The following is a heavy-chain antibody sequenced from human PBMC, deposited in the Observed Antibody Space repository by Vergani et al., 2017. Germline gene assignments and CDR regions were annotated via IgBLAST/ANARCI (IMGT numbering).Heavy chain of an antibody. CDR3: ARRERGMVYARPGYFQH. J-gene: IGHJ1*01. V-gene: IGHV4-34*11. Sequence: QVQLQQWGAGLLKPSETLSLTCAVYGGSFSGYYWSWIRQPPGKGLGWIGYIYYSGRTNYNPSLKSRVTLAVDTSKNQFSLKLSSVTAADTAVYYCARRERGMVYARPGYFQHWGQGTLVTVSS. CDR1: GGSFSGYY. D-gene: IGHD2-8*01. CDR2: IYYSGRT.